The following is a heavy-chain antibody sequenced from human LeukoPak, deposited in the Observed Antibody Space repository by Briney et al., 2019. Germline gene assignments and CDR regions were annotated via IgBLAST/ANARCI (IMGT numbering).Heavy chain of an antibody. CDR3: VRRDFDY. Sequence: GESLKISCKASGYPFTNYWMGWVRQMPGKGLEYMGIIYPDDSDTRYSPSFKGQVTISADKSINTAYLQWNSLKASDTAVYYCVRRDFDYWGQGTLVTVSS. J-gene: IGHJ4*02. CDR1: GYPFTNYW. CDR2: IYPDDSDT. V-gene: IGHV5-51*01.